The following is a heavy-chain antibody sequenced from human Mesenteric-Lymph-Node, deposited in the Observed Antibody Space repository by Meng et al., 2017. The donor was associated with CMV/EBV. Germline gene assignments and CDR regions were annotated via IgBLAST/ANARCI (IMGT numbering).Heavy chain of an antibody. CDR2: ISPSGSSI. V-gene: IGHV3-21*01. J-gene: IGHJ4*02. D-gene: IGHD3-16*01. CDR3: ARDGGWGNYFDY. CDR1: GFTFSSYS. Sequence: GGSLRLSCAASGFTFSSYSMNWVRQAPGKGLEWVSSISPSGSSIYYADSLKGRFTISRDNAKNSLYLQMNSLRAEDTAVYYCARDGGWGNYFDYWGQGTLVTVSS.